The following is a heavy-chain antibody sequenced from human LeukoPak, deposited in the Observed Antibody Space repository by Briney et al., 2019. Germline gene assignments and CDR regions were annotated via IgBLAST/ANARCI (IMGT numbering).Heavy chain of an antibody. Sequence: GGSLRLSCAASGFTFSSYEMNWVRQAPGKGLEWVSYISSSGSTIYYADSVKGRFTISRDNAKNSLYLQMNSLRAEDTAVYYCARPNYYDSSGYEPSGYYYYMDVWGKGTTVTISS. V-gene: IGHV3-48*03. D-gene: IGHD3-22*01. CDR2: ISSSGSTI. CDR3: ARPNYYDSSGYEPSGYYYYMDV. J-gene: IGHJ6*03. CDR1: GFTFSSYE.